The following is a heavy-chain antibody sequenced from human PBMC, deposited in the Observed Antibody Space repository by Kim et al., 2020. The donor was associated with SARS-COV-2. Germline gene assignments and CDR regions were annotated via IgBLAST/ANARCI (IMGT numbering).Heavy chain of an antibody. D-gene: IGHD3-10*01. J-gene: IGHJ6*02. CDR1: GFTFSSYG. V-gene: IGHV3-33*05. CDR3: ARDRLLWFGEARMDV. CDR2: ISYDGSNK. Sequence: GGSLRLSCAASGFTFSSYGMHWVRQAPGKGLEWVAVISYDGSNKYYADSVKGRFTISRDNSKNTLYLQMNSLRAEDTAVYYCARDRLLWFGEARMDVWGQGTTVTVSS.